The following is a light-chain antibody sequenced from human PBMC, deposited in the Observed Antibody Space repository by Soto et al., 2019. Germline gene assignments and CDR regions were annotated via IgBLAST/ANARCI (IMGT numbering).Light chain of an antibody. Sequence: EIVMTQSPATLSVSPGDRATLSCRAGQPLNNNVAWYQHKPGQAPRLLIYGASTRATGIPDRFSGSGSGTEFSLTISSLEPEDFAVYHCQQRIKWPITFGQGTRLEIK. J-gene: IGKJ5*01. CDR1: QPLNNN. CDR3: QQRIKWPIT. V-gene: IGKV3D-15*01. CDR2: GAS.